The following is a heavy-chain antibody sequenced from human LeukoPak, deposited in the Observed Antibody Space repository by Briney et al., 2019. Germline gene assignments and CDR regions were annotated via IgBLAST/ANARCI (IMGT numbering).Heavy chain of an antibody. V-gene: IGHV3-21*01. Sequence: RGSLRLSCAASGFTFSSYSMNWVRQAPGKGLEWVSSISSSSSYIYYADSVKGRFTISRDNAKNSLYLQMNSLRAEDTAVYYCARDESYDILTGYYNYWGQGTLVTVSS. J-gene: IGHJ4*02. CDR3: ARDESYDILTGYYNY. CDR1: GFTFSSYS. D-gene: IGHD3-9*01. CDR2: ISSSSSYI.